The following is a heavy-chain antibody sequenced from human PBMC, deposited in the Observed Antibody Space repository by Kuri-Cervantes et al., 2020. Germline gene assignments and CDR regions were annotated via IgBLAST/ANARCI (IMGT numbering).Heavy chain of an antibody. CDR2: IIPIFGTA. V-gene: IGHV1-69*06. CDR3: ARDLQSVAGDTWTDAFDI. CDR1: GGTFSSYA. D-gene: IGHD6-19*01. J-gene: IGHJ3*02. Sequence: SVKVSCKASGGTFSSYAISWVRQAPGRGLEWMGGIIPIFGTANYAQKFQGRVTITADKSTSTAYMELSSLRSEDTAVYYCARDLQSVAGDTWTDAFDIWGQGAMVTVSS.